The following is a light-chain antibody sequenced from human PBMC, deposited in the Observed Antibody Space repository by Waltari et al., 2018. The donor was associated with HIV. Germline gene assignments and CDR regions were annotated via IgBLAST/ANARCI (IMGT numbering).Light chain of an antibody. CDR2: EVN. J-gene: IGLJ1*01. CDR3: SSYTARSSPYR. V-gene: IGLV2-14*01. CDR1: SRDVGGYKY. Sequence: QSALTQPASVSGSLGQSITISCTGTSRDVGGYKYVSWYQQHPGKAPKLIIYEVNIRPSGVSNRFSGSKFGNTASLTISGLQAEDEAEYFCSSYTARSSPYRFGSGTKVTVL.